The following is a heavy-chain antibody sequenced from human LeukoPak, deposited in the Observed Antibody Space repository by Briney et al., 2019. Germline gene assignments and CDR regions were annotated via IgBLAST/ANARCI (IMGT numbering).Heavy chain of an antibody. V-gene: IGHV3-7*01. CDR3: ARLIVGAIDY. CDR2: IKQDGSEK. CDR1: GFTFSNFW. Sequence: PGGSLRLSCAASGFTFSNFWMGWVRQAPGKGLEWAANIKQDGSEKYYVDSVKGRFTISRDNAKSSLYLQMNSLRAEDTAVYYCARLIVGAIDYWGQGTLVTVSS. D-gene: IGHD1-26*01. J-gene: IGHJ4*02.